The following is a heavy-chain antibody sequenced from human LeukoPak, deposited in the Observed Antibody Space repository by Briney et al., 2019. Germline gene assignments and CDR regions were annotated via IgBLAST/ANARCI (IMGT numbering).Heavy chain of an antibody. CDR1: GFTLRSYV. CDR2: ISGSGDST. V-gene: IGHV3-23*01. D-gene: IGHD2-21*02. Sequence: GGSLRLSCVASGFTLRSYVMNWVRQTPGKGLEWVSSISGSGDSTFYADSVKGRFSISRDNSKNALYLQVNGLRTEDTAVYYCAKDRLLNCRGDCYIFDYWGQGTVVTVSS. CDR3: AKDRLLNCRGDCYIFDY. J-gene: IGHJ4*02.